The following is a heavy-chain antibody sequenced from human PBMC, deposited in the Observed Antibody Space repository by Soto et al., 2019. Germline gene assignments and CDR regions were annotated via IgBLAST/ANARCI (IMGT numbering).Heavy chain of an antibody. CDR3: AHSRVVVDATLDYFDY. J-gene: IGHJ4*02. CDR1: GFSLSTSGVG. D-gene: IGHD2-15*01. CDR2: IYWNDDK. V-gene: IGHV2-5*01. Sequence: SGPTVVNPTQTLTLTCTFSGFSLSTSGVGVGWIRQPPGKALEWLALIYWNDDKRYSPSLKSRLTITEDTSKNQVVLTMTNMDPVDTATYYCAHSRVVVDATLDYFDYWGQGTLVTVSS.